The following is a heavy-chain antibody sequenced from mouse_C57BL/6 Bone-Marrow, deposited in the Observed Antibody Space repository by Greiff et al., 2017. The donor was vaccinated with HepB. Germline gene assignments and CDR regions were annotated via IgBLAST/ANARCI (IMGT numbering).Heavy chain of an antibody. V-gene: IGHV1-55*01. D-gene: IGHD1-1*01. CDR2: IYPGSGST. CDR3: ARGFLLLFSYFDY. CDR1: GYTFTSYW. Sequence: QVHVKQPGAELVKPGASVKMSCKASGYTFTSYWITWVKQRPGQGLEWIGDIYPGSGSTNYNEKFKSKATLTVDTSSSTAYMQLSSLSSEDSAVYYCARGFLLLFSYFDYWGQGTTLTVSS. J-gene: IGHJ2*01.